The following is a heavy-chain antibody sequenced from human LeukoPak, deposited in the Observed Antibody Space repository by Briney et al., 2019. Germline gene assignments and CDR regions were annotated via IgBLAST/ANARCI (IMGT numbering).Heavy chain of an antibody. CDR3: ARWADYDILTGHIIPRDY. J-gene: IGHJ4*02. Sequence: PSETLSLTCTVSGGSISSGSYYWSWIRQPAGKGLEWIGRIYTSGSTNYNPSLKSRVTISVDTSKNQLSLKLSSVTAADTAVYYCARWADYDILTGHIIPRDYWGQGTLVTVSS. CDR2: IYTSGST. CDR1: GGSISSGSYY. V-gene: IGHV4-61*02. D-gene: IGHD3-9*01.